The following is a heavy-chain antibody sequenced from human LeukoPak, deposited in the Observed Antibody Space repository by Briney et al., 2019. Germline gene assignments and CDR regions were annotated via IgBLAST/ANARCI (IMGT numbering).Heavy chain of an antibody. CDR1: GYTSTSYG. D-gene: IGHD5-18*01. CDR3: ARDIGYSYGATLPDY. Sequence: ASVKVSCKASGYTSTSYGVSWVRQAPGQGLEWIGWISTYNGNIKYGHKVQGRVTMTTDTSTSTAYMELRSLTSDDTAVYFCARDIGYSYGATLPDYWGQGTLVTVSS. V-gene: IGHV1-18*01. J-gene: IGHJ4*02. CDR2: ISTYNGNI.